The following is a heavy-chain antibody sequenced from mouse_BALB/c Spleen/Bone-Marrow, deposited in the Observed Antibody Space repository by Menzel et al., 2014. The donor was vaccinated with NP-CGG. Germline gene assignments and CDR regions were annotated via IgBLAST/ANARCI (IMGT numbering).Heavy chain of an antibody. Sequence: VQVVESGAELAKPGASVKMSCEASGYTFTSYWMHWVKQRPGQGLEWIGYINPSTGYTEYNQKFKDKATLTADKSSSTAYMQLSSLTSEDSAVYCCARGYYGSSLVYWGQGTLVTVSA. CDR1: GYTFTSYW. V-gene: IGHV1-7*01. D-gene: IGHD1-1*01. CDR2: INPSTGYT. CDR3: ARGYYGSSLVY. J-gene: IGHJ3*01.